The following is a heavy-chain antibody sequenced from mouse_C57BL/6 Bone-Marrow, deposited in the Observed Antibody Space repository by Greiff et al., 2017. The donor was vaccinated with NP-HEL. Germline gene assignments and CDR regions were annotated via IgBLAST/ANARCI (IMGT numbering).Heavy chain of an antibody. D-gene: IGHD4-1*01. Sequence: VQLQQPGAELVMPGASVKLSCKASGYTFTSYWMHWVQQRPGQGLEWIGEIDPSDSSTNYNQKFKGKSTLTVDKSSSTAYMQLSSLTSEDSAVYYCARELGPFLDYGGQGTTLTVSS. V-gene: IGHV1-69*01. CDR2: IDPSDSST. CDR1: GYTFTSYW. CDR3: ARELGPFLDY. J-gene: IGHJ2*01.